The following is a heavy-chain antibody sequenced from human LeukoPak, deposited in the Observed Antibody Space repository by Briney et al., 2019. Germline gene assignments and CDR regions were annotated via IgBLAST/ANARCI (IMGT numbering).Heavy chain of an antibody. Sequence: GGSLRLSRAASGFIFTDYGMHWVRQAPGKGLVWVSRINSDGSSTSYADSVKGRFTISRDNAKNTLYLQMNSLRAEDTAVYYCAVEPYCSSTSCPPEAFDYWGQGTLVTVSS. CDR3: AVEPYCSSTSCPPEAFDY. CDR1: GFIFTDYG. J-gene: IGHJ4*02. CDR2: INSDGSST. V-gene: IGHV3-74*01. D-gene: IGHD2-2*01.